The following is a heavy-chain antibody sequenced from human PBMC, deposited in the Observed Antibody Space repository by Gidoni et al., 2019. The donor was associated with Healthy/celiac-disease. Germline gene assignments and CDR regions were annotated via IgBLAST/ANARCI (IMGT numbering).Heavy chain of an antibody. Sequence: QVQLVQSGAEVTKPVPAVKLSCQSSGRTFRSYAIRWVRQAPGQGLEWMGGIIPICGTANYAQKFQGRVTITADKSTSRDNMEMSSLRYEDTAGYDGAAGGYDVWSGYSSWFDPWGQGTLVTVSS. CDR2: IIPICGTA. CDR3: AAGGYDVWSGYSSWFDP. V-gene: IGHV1-69*06. D-gene: IGHD3-3*01. J-gene: IGHJ5*02. CDR1: GRTFRSYA.